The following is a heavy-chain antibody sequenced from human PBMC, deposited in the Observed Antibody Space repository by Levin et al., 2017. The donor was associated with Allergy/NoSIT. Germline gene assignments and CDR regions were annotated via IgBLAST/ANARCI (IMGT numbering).Heavy chain of an antibody. J-gene: IGHJ1*01. V-gene: IGHV3-48*03. D-gene: IGHD3-22*01. CDR3: ASEITMIVYFQH. CDR1: GFTFSSYE. Sequence: GGSLRLSCAASGFTFSSYEMNWVRQAPGKGLEWVSYISSSGSTIYYADSVKGRFTISRDNAKNSLYLQMNSLRAEDTAVYYCASEITMIVYFQHWGQGTLVTVSS. CDR2: ISSSGSTI.